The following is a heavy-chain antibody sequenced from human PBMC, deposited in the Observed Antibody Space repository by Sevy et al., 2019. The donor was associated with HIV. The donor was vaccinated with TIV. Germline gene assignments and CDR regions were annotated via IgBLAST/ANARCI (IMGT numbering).Heavy chain of an antibody. J-gene: IGHJ4*02. CDR2: IYTSGST. CDR1: GGSFSSSSYY. V-gene: IGHV4-61*02. CDR3: AGRIAVAAFDF. Sequence: SETLSLTCTVSGGSFSSSSYYWNWIRQPAGRGLEWIGRIYTSGSTNYNPSLKSRVTMSVDTSKNQFALKLSSVTAADTAVYYCAGRIAVAAFDFWGQGNLVTVSS. D-gene: IGHD6-19*01.